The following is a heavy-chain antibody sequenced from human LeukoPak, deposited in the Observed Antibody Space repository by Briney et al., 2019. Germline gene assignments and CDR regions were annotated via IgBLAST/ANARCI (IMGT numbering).Heavy chain of an antibody. J-gene: IGHJ6*02. CDR3: ARDPRPYGMDV. Sequence: LSLTCTVSGGSISSYYWSWIRQPPGKGLEWVSYISSSGSTIYYADSVKGRFTISRDNAKNSLYLQMNSLRAEDTAVYYCARDPRPYGMDVWGQGTTVTVSS. CDR2: ISSSGSTI. CDR1: GGSISSYY. V-gene: IGHV3-11*01.